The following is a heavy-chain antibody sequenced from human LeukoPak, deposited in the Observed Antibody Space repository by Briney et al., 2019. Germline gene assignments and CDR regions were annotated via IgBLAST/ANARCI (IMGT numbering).Heavy chain of an antibody. J-gene: IGHJ4*02. CDR1: GFTFSGFS. CDR2: ISSSSNTI. V-gene: IGHV3-48*04. D-gene: IGHD2-2*01. CDR3: AKGLPATLLDY. Sequence: QPGGSLRLSCAASGFTFSGFSMNWVRQAPGKGLEWVSFISSSSNTIYYADSVKGRFTISRDNAKNSLYLQMNSLRAEDTAVYYCAKGLPATLLDYWGQGTLVTVSS.